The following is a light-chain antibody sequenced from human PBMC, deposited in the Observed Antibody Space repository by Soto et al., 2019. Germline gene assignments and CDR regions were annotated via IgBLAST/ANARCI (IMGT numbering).Light chain of an antibody. V-gene: IGKV3-20*01. J-gene: IGKJ1*01. CDR2: DAS. Sequence: VALTQSPGTLSLSPGARATLSCRASQTIANNYLTWYQQKPGQAPRVLIYDASTRATGIPDRFGGSGSGTDFTLTISRLEPEDFAVYYCQQYGSSPWTFGQGTKVDIK. CDR1: QTIANNY. CDR3: QQYGSSPWT.